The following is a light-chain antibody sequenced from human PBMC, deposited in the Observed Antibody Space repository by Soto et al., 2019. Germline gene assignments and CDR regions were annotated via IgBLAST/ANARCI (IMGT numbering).Light chain of an antibody. CDR1: QSIGGC. CDR3: QRSYSTPLS. Sequence: DIPMTQAPCSLSVSVGDRVTITCRASQSIGGCLNWYQQKLGKAPKLLIYAAASLQSGVPSRFTGSGSGTDFTLTISSQPPEHFATYYCQRSYSTPLSCGGWTKVEI. J-gene: IGKJ4*01. V-gene: IGKV1-39*01. CDR2: AAA.